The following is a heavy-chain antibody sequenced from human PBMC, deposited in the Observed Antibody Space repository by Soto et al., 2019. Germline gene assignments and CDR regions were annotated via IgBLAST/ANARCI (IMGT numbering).Heavy chain of an antibody. CDR1: RASMTNNY. CDR2: IYYIGDT. D-gene: IGHD1-1*01. J-gene: IGHJ4*02. Sequence: PSETLSLTCTVSRASMTNNYWTWFRQPPGQGLESIGYIYYIGDTNSNPSLKSRVTISIDTSKKQFSLRLRSVTAADTAIYYCARFTRTPDSWGQGILVTVSS. V-gene: IGHV4-59*01. CDR3: ARFTRTPDS.